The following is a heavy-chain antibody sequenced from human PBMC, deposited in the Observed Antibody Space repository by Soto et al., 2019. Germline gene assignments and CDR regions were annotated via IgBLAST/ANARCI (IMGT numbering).Heavy chain of an antibody. V-gene: IGHV4-39*01. CDR3: ATHADTAAVTTPLAFDI. CDR1: GGSISSSSYY. Sequence: QLQLQESGPGLVKPSETLSLTCTVSGGSISSSSYYLGWIRQPPGKGLEWIGSISYSGITYYNPSLKSRVTISADTSKSQFSLKLSSVTAADTAVYYCATHADTAAVTTPLAFDIWGQGAMITVFS. CDR2: ISYSGIT. D-gene: IGHD5-18*01. J-gene: IGHJ3*02.